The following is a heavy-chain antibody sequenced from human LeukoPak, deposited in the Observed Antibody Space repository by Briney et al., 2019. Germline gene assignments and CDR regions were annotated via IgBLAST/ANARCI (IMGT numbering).Heavy chain of an antibody. D-gene: IGHD3-3*01. CDR3: AREKWYDFWSGYDRDAFDI. J-gene: IGHJ3*02. V-gene: IGHV4-30-2*01. CDR2: IYHSGST. CDR1: GGSLSSGGYY. Sequence: PSETLSLTCTVSGGSLSSGGYYWSWIRQPPGKGLEWIGYIYHSGSTYYNPSLKSRVTISVDRSKNQFSLKLSSVTAADTAVYYCAREKWYDFWSGYDRDAFDIWGQGTMVTVSS.